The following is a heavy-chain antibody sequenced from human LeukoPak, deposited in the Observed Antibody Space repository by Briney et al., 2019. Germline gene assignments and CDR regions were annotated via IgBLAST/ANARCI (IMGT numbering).Heavy chain of an antibody. V-gene: IGHV3-11*01. CDR3: ARGNRGYDFWSGYIPEYYFDY. CDR2: ISSSGSTI. Sequence: GGSLRVSCAASGFTFSDYYMSWIRQAPGNGLEWVSYISSSGSTIYYADSVKGRFTISRDNAKNSLYLQMNSLRAEDTAVYYCARGNRGYDFWSGYIPEYYFDYWGQGTLVTVSS. CDR1: GFTFSDYY. J-gene: IGHJ4*02. D-gene: IGHD3-3*01.